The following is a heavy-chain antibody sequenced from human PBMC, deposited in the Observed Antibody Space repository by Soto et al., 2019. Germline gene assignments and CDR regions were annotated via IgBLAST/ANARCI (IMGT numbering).Heavy chain of an antibody. Sequence: SETLSLTCAVSGYSISSGHSWGWIRQPPGKGLEWIGSIFHTGSTYYNPSLKSRVTLSVDTSKNQFSLKLSSVTAADTAAYFCATLPRLDGMGVWGQGTTVTVSS. J-gene: IGHJ6*02. CDR1: GYSISSGHS. CDR3: ATLPRLDGMGV. D-gene: IGHD6-25*01. CDR2: IFHTGST. V-gene: IGHV4-38-2*01.